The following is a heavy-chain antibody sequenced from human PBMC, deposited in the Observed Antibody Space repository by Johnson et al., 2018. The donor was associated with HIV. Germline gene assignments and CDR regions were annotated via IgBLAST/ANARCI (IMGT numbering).Heavy chain of an antibody. CDR1: GYSVTGYN. CDR3: NTDAFDI. J-gene: IGHJ3*02. CDR2: IYTGSDST. V-gene: IGHV3-66*01. Sequence: VQLVESGGGLVQPGGSLRLSCAVSGYSVTGYNMNWVRQAPVKGLEWVSVIYTGSDSTSYTDSVKDRFTISRDNSKNTLYLQMNSLRAEDTAVYYCNTDAFDIWGKGTMVTVSS.